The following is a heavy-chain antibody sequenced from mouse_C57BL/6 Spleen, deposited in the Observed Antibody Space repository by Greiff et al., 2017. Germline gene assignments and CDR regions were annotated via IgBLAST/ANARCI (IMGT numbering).Heavy chain of an antibody. CDR3: TRVLRGVYAMGY. V-gene: IGHV1-15*01. D-gene: IGHD1-1*01. CDR2: IDPETGGT. J-gene: IGHJ4*01. Sequence: QVQLQQSGAELVRPGASVTLSCKASGYTFTDYEMHWVKQTPVHGLEWIGAIDPETGGTAYNQKFKGKAILTADKSSSTAYMELRSLTSEDSAVYYCTRVLRGVYAMGYWGQGTSVTVSS. CDR1: GYTFTDYE.